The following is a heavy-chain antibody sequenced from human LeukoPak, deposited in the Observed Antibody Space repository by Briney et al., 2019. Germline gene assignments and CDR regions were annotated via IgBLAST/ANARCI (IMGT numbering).Heavy chain of an antibody. D-gene: IGHD5-24*01. J-gene: IGHJ6*02. Sequence: PGGSLRLSCAASGFTVSSNYMNWVRQAPGKGLEWVSYISSSGSNIYYADSVKGRFTISRDNAKNSLYLQMNSLRAEDTAVYYCARDKVATITRYYYGMDVWGQGTTVTVSS. CDR3: ARDKVATITRYYYGMDV. CDR2: ISSSGSNI. CDR1: GFTVSSNY. V-gene: IGHV3-48*03.